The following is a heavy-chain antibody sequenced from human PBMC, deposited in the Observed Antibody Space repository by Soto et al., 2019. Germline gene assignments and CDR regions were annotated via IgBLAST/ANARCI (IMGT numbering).Heavy chain of an antibody. Sequence: GSLRLSCGASEFTFSRYCRHWVRQVPGKGLGWGSRLKEDGSFTTYADSGKGRFTISRDNAQKTLYLQMNSLRAEDTAVYYCARDLSGRADVWGQGTTVTVSS. J-gene: IGHJ6*02. CDR2: LKEDGSFT. CDR3: ARDLSGRADV. CDR1: EFTFSRYC. V-gene: IGHV3-74*01. D-gene: IGHD3-10*01.